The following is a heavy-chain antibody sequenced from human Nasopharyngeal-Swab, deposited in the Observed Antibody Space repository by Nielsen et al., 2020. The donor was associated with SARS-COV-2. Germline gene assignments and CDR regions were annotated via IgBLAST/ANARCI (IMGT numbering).Heavy chain of an antibody. CDR3: ARSKKAPFDY. V-gene: IGHV4-34*01. Sequence: RQAPGKGLEWIGEINHSGSTNYNPSPKSRVTISVDTSKNQFSLKLSSVTAADTAVYYCARSKKAPFDYWGQGTLVTVSS. J-gene: IGHJ4*02. CDR2: INHSGST.